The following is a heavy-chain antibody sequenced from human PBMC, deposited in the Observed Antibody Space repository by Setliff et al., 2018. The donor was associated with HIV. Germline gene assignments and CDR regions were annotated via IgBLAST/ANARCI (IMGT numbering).Heavy chain of an antibody. CDR3: ARGGTYSSGFNWFDP. CDR2: ISGSGGKA. D-gene: IGHD6-19*01. Sequence: GGSLRLSCAASGFTFGSSAMSWVRQAPGKGLEWVSAISGSGGKAFYADSVKGRFTISRDNSKNTLFLQMNSLRAEDTAVYYCARGGTYSSGFNWFDPWGQGTLVTVS. J-gene: IGHJ5*02. CDR1: GFTFGSSA. V-gene: IGHV3-23*01.